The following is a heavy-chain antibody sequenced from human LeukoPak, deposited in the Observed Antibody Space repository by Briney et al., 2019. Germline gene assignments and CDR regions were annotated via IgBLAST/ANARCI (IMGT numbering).Heavy chain of an antibody. CDR3: ARSSLGTITAGPFDY. CDR2: ISVYNGNT. D-gene: IGHD5-12*01. CDR1: GYTFISYG. Sequence: ASVKVSCKASGYTFISYGIAWVRQAPGQGLEWMGWISVYNGNTNYAQKLQGRVSMTTDTSTTTAYMELRSLTSDDTALYYRARSSLGTITAGPFDYWGQGTLVTVSS. J-gene: IGHJ4*02. V-gene: IGHV1-18*01.